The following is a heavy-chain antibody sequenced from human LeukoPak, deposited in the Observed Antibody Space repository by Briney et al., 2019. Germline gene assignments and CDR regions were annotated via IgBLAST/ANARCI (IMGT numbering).Heavy chain of an antibody. CDR2: IKQDGSEK. D-gene: IGHD3-3*01. J-gene: IGHJ4*02. Sequence: GGSLRLSCAASGFTFSNAWMSWVRQAPGKGLEWVANIKQDGSEKYYVDSVKGRFTISRDNAKNSLYLQMNSLRAEDTAVYYCAREVFSVGVVLDYWGQGTLVTVSS. CDR1: GFTFSNAW. CDR3: AREVFSVGVVLDY. V-gene: IGHV3-7*01.